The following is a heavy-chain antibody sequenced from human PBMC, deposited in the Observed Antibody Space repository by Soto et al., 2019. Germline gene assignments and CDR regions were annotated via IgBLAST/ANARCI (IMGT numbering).Heavy chain of an antibody. J-gene: IGHJ6*02. CDR3: AKNEGEGDSSGPQQFNYYYYYGMDG. CDR2: ISGSSGST. D-gene: IGHD6-19*01. V-gene: IGHV3-23*01. CDR1: GFTFSSYA. Sequence: GSLRLSCAASGFTFSSYAMSWVRQAPGKGLEWVSAISGSSGSTYYADSVKGRFTISRDSSKNTLYLQMNGLRAEEPAVYYCAKNEGEGDSSGPQQFNYYYYYGMDGWGQESAVTISS.